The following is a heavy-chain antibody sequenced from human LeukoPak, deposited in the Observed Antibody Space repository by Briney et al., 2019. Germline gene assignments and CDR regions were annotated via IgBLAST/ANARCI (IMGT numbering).Heavy chain of an antibody. CDR1: GFTFSSYS. CDR3: ARDRAAAPFDY. J-gene: IGHJ4*02. Sequence: GGSLRLSCAASGFTFSSYSMNWVRQAPGKGLEWVSYISSSSSTIYYADSVKGRFTISRDNAKNSLYLQMSSLRAEDTAVYYCARDRAAAPFDYWGQGTLVTVSS. CDR2: ISSSSSTI. D-gene: IGHD6-13*01. V-gene: IGHV3-48*01.